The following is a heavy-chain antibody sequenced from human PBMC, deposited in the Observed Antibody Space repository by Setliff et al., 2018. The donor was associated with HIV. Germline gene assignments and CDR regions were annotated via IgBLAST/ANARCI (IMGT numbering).Heavy chain of an antibody. J-gene: IGHJ4*02. CDR3: ARQLSNSLDF. V-gene: IGHV1-2*02. CDR1: GYTFTDNC. Sequence: VASVKVSCKTSGYTFTDNCIHWVRQDPGQGLEWMGWICARLADRKISQRFRGRVSLTRDTSISTAYMELGGLHSDDTAVYYCARQLSNSLDFWGQGALVTVSS. D-gene: IGHD1-1*01. CDR2: ICARLADR.